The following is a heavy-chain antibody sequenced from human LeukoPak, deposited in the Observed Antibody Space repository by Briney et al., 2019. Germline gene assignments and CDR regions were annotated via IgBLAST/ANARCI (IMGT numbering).Heavy chain of an antibody. CDR2: IYTSGST. Sequence: PSETLSLTCSVSGGSISSGSSYWSWMRQPAGTRLEWIGRIYTSGSTNYNPSLKSRVSISVDTSKNQFSLKLSSVTAADTAVYYCAREYDSSGYYFRGGHAFDIWGQGTMVTVSS. CDR3: AREYDSSGYYFRGGHAFDI. D-gene: IGHD3-22*01. V-gene: IGHV4-61*02. J-gene: IGHJ3*02. CDR1: GGSISSGSSY.